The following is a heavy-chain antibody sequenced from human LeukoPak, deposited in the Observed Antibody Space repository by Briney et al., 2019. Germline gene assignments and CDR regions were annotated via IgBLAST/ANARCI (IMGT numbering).Heavy chain of an antibody. J-gene: IGHJ5*02. V-gene: IGHV5-51*01. Sequence: GESLKISCQGSGYSFNSYWIAWVRQMPGKGLEWMGFIFPGDSDTRYSPSFQGHVTIPADKSIRTIYLQWSSLKSSDTAMYYCARRPDTGAAVDYTLDTWGQGTLVTVSS. CDR1: GYSFNSYW. D-gene: IGHD6-13*01. CDR2: IFPGDSDT. CDR3: ARRPDTGAAVDYTLDT.